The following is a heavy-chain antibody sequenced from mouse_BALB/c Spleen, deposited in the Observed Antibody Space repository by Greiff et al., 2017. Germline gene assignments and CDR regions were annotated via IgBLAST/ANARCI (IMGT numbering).Heavy chain of an antibody. CDR1: GFSLTSYG. J-gene: IGHJ4*01. V-gene: IGHV2-9*02. D-gene: IGHD2-3*01. CDR2: IWAGGST. Sequence: VQGVESGPGLVAPSQSLSITCTVSGFSLTSYGVHWVRQPPGKGLEWLGVIWAGGSTNYNSALMSRLSISKDNSKSQVFLKMNSLQTDDTAMYYCARYDGYSPYAMDYWGQGTSVTVSS. CDR3: ARYDGYSPYAMDY.